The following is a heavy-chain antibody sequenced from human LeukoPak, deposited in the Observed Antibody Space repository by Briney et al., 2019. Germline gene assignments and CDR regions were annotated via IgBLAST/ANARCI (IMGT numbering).Heavy chain of an antibody. D-gene: IGHD6-13*01. J-gene: IGHJ2*01. CDR3: ARVSTSWYQDWYFDL. CDR2: IYTSGST. V-gene: IGHV4-4*07. CDR1: GGSISSYY. Sequence: SETLSLTCTVSGGSISSYYWSWIRQPAGKGLEWIGRIYTSGSTNYNPSLRSRVTMSVDTSKNQFSLKLSSVTAADTAVYYCARVSTSWYQDWYFDLWGRGTLVTVSS.